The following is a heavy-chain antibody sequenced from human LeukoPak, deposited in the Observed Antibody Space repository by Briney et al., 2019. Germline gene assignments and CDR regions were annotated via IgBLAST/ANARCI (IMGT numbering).Heavy chain of an antibody. J-gene: IGHJ4*02. Sequence: GASVKVSCKASGYTFTSYAIHWVRQAPGQSLEWMGWINAGNGNTKYSQNFQDRVTITRDTSASTAYMELSSLRSEDTAVYYCARYTAMVNFGYWGQGTLVTVSS. CDR2: INAGNGNT. CDR3: ARYTAMVNFGY. CDR1: GYTFTSYA. V-gene: IGHV1-3*01. D-gene: IGHD5-18*01.